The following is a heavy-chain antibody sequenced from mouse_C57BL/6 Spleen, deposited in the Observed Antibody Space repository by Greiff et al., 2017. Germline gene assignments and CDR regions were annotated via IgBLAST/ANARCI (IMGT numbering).Heavy chain of an antibody. D-gene: IGHD6-5*01. CDR2: IDPEDGET. Sequence: VHVKQSGAELVKPGASVKLSCTASGFNIKDYYMHWVKQRTEQGLEWIGRIDPEDGETKYAPKFKGKATITADTSSNTAYLQPSSLTSEDTAVYYCARMDIAYSYFDYWGQGTTLTVSS. CDR1: GFNIKDYY. J-gene: IGHJ2*01. V-gene: IGHV14-2*01. CDR3: ARMDIAYSYFDY.